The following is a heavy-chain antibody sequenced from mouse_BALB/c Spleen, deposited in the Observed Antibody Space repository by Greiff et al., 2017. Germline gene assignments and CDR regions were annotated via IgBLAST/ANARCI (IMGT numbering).Heavy chain of an antibody. CDR3: ARSIYYDYDGYYFDY. V-gene: IGHV5-17*02. CDR1: GFTFSSFG. CDR2: ISSGSSTI. Sequence: EVQGVESGGGLVQPGGSRKLSCAASGFTFSSFGMHWVRQAPEKGLEWVAYISSGSSTIYYADTVKGRFTISRDNPKNTLFLQMTSLRSEDTAMYYCARSIYYDYDGYYFDYWGQGTTLTVSS. D-gene: IGHD2-4*01. J-gene: IGHJ2*01.